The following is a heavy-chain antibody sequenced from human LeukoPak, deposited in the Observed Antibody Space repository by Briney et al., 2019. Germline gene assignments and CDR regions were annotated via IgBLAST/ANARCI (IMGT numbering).Heavy chain of an antibody. V-gene: IGHV3-20*04. CDR1: GFTFDDYG. D-gene: IGHD6-19*01. J-gene: IGHJ4*02. CDR2: INWNGGST. Sequence: PGGSLRLICAASGFTFDDYGMSWVRQAPGKGLEWVSGINWNGGSTGYADSVKGRFTISRDNAKNSLYLQMNSLRAEDTALYYCARESDSSGWPYFDYWGQGTLVTVSS. CDR3: ARESDSSGWPYFDY.